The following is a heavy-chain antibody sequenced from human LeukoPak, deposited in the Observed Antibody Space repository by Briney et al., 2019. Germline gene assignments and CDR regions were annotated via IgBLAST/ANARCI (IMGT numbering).Heavy chain of an antibody. CDR3: AKIVAAAGGGYFDY. Sequence: GGSLRLSCAASGFTFSSYGMSWVRQAPGKGLEWVSAISGSGGSTYYADSVKGRFTISRDNSKNTLYLQMNSLRAEDTAVYYCAKIVAAAGGGYFDYWGQGTLVTVSS. CDR1: GFTFSSYG. CDR2: ISGSGGST. J-gene: IGHJ4*02. V-gene: IGHV3-23*01. D-gene: IGHD6-13*01.